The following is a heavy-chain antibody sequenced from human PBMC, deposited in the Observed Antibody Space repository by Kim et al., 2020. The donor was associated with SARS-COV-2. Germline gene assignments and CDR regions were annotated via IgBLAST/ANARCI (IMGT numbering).Heavy chain of an antibody. Sequence: GGSLRLSCTTSGFTFTGYAMSWVRQAPGKGLEWVSSIDGSDGTTYYVDSVKGRFTISRDNSKNTLYLQMSTLRADDTAVYYFMKGGWGSIWDHWGQGTLVTVSS. CDR2: IDGSDGTT. J-gene: IGHJ4*02. D-gene: IGHD2-21*01. CDR1: GFTFTGYA. V-gene: IGHV3-23*01. CDR3: MKGGWGSIWDH.